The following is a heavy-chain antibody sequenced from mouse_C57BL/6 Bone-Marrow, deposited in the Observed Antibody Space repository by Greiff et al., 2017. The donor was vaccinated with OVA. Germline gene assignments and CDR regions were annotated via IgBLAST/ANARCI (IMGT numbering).Heavy chain of an antibody. D-gene: IGHD2-1*01. CDR2: IYPGSGST. CDR3: ARMGHYGKYEGGGGDY. V-gene: IGHV1-55*01. CDR1: GYTFSSYW. Sequence: QVQLQQPGAELVKPGASVKMSCKASGYTFSSYWITWVKQRPGQGLEWIGDIYPGSGSTNYNEKFKSKATLTVDTSSSTAYMQLSSLTSEDSAVYYGARMGHYGKYEGGGGDYWGQGTSVTVSS. J-gene: IGHJ4*01.